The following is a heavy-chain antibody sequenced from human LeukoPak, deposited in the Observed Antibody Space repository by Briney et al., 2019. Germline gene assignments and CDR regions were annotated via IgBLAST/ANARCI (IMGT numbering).Heavy chain of an antibody. D-gene: IGHD6-13*01. J-gene: IGHJ4*02. CDR1: GFIFSDYL. CDR2: ISGSSTYT. CDR3: AKSVAAAIDKIYYFDY. V-gene: IGHV3-11*03. Sequence: PGGSLRLSCAASGFIFSDYLMSWIRQAPGKGLEWVSHISGSSTYTNSADSVKGRFIISRDNAKGSLYLQMNSLRVEDTAVYYCAKSVAAAIDKIYYFDYWGRGALVTVSS.